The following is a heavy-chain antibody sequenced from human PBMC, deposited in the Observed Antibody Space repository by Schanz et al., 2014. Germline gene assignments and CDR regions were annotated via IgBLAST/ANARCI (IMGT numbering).Heavy chain of an antibody. Sequence: EVQLVESGGGLVQPGGSLRLSCAASEFTFSTDAMSWVRQAPGKGLEWVSYISSSSSTRYYADSVKGRFTISRDNSKNTLYLQMNSLRAEDTALYYCVRDELLWFGEVLSLDYWGQGALVTVSS. CDR1: EFTFSTDA. CDR2: ISSSSSTR. J-gene: IGHJ4*02. V-gene: IGHV3-48*01. CDR3: VRDELLWFGEVLSLDY. D-gene: IGHD3-10*01.